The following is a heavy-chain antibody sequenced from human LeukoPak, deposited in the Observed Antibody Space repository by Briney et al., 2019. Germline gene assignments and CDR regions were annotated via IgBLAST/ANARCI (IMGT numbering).Heavy chain of an antibody. CDR1: GFTFSTYT. CDR2: ISYDGSNK. V-gene: IGHV3-30-3*01. J-gene: IGHJ6*02. Sequence: GGSLRLSCAASGFTFSTYTMHWVRQAPGKGLEWVAVISYDGSNKYYADSVKGRFTISRDNSKNTLYLQMNSLRAEDTAVYYCARGDCSSTSCYSYYGMDVWGQGTTVTVSS. D-gene: IGHD2-2*01. CDR3: ARGDCSSTSCYSYYGMDV.